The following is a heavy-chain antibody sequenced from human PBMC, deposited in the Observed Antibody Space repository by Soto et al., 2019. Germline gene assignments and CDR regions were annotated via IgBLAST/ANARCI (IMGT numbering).Heavy chain of an antibody. CDR2: IYYNGST. J-gene: IGHJ5*02. Sequence: SETLSLTCTVSVGSISTYYGSWIRQSPGKGLEWIGYIYYNGSTNYNPSLKSRVTISVDTSKNQFSLKLSSVTAADTAVYYCARDYYGSGSYHNWFDPWGQGTLVTVSS. V-gene: IGHV4-59*12. CDR3: ARDYYGSGSYHNWFDP. CDR1: VGSISTYY. D-gene: IGHD3-10*01.